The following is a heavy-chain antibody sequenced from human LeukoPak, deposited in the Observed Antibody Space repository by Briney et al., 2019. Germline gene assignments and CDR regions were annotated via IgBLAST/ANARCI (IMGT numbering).Heavy chain of an antibody. Sequence: GGSLRLSCAVSGFDFSSYWMSWVRQAPGKGLEWVSYISSSGSTIYYADSVKGRFTISRDNAKNSLYLQMNSLRAEDTAVYYCASPGDPGDYWGQGTLVTVSS. CDR3: ASPGDPGDY. J-gene: IGHJ4*02. CDR2: ISSSGSTI. V-gene: IGHV3-48*04. CDR1: GFDFSSYW. D-gene: IGHD2-21*01.